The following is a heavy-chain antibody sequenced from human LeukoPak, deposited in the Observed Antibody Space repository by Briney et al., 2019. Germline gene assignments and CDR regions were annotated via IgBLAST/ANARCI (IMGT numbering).Heavy chain of an antibody. D-gene: IGHD3-9*01. CDR1: GGSISSGGYY. V-gene: IGHV4-30-2*01. J-gene: IGHJ6*03. CDR3: ARDQAPLREFGRSSDHYYYYMDV. Sequence: PSETLSLTCTVSGGSISSGGYYWSWVRQPPGKGLEWLGYIYHSGSTYYNPSLKSRVTISVDRSKNQFSLRLSSVTAADTAVYYCARDQAPLREFGRSSDHYYYYMDVWGKGTTVTVSS. CDR2: IYHSGST.